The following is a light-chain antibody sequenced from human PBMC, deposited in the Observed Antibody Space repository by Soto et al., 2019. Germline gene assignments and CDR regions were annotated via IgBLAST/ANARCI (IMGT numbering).Light chain of an antibody. Sequence: EIVLTQSPGTLSLPPGERATLSCRASQSVSSSYLAWYQQKPGQPPRLLIFGASSRATGIPDRFSGSGSGRGFILTISRLEPEDLAVYYCQQHRSSPPSWTFVQGTKVEIK. CDR1: QSVSSSY. V-gene: IGKV3-20*01. CDR3: QQHRSSPPSWT. J-gene: IGKJ1*01. CDR2: GAS.